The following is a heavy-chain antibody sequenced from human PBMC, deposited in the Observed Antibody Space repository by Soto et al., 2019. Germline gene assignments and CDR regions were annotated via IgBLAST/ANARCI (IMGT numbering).Heavy chain of an antibody. V-gene: IGHV3-30*18. CDR3: AKDIAGNAEYFQH. CDR1: GFTFSSYG. J-gene: IGHJ1*01. CDR2: ISYDGSNK. D-gene: IGHD1-26*01. Sequence: GGSLRLSCAASGFTFSSYGMHWVRQAPGKGLEWVAVISYDGSNKYYADSVKGRFTISRDNSKNTLYLQMNSLRAEDTAVYYCAKDIAGNAEYFQHWGQGTLVTVSS.